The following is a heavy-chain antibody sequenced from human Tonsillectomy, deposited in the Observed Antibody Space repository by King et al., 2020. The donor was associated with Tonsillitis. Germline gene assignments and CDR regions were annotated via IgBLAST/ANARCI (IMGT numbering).Heavy chain of an antibody. V-gene: IGHV1-18*01. CDR2: ISRYNGDT. D-gene: IGHD1-26*01. CDR1: GYTFTKYG. J-gene: IGHJ5*02. CDR3: ASEIGAGSYGWFDP. Sequence: QLVQSGTEVKQPGASVKVSCKASGYTFTKYGISWVRQAPGQGLEWMGWISRYNGDTNYAQKFQGRVIMTTDTSTSTAHMELRRLRSDDTAVYYCASEIGAGSYGWFDPWGQGTLVIVSS.